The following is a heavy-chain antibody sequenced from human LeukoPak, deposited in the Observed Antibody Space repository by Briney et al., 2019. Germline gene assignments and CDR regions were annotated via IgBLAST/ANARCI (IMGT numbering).Heavy chain of an antibody. J-gene: IGHJ4*02. CDR3: ARIYCRSTSCYIDY. CDR2: INTDGAST. CDR1: GFTFSGYW. Sequence: PGGSLRLSCAASGFTFSGYWMHWVRQGPGKGLVWVSRINTDGASTTYADSVKGRFTISRDNAKNTLYLQMSSLRAEDTALYYCARIYCRSTSCYIDYWGQGTLVTVSS. D-gene: IGHD2-2*02. V-gene: IGHV3-74*01.